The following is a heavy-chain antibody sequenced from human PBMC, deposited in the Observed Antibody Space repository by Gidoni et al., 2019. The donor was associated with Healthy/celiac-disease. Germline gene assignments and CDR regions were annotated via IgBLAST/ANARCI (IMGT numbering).Heavy chain of an antibody. CDR2: ISSSSSTI. D-gene: IGHD4-17*01. V-gene: IGHV3-48*02. CDR3: ARESTVVIGFDY. CDR1: GFTFSSYS. Sequence: EVQLVESGGGLVQPGGSLRLSCAASGFTFSSYSMNWVRQAPGKGLECVSYISSSSSTIYYADSVKGRVTISRDNAKNSLYLQMNSLRDEDTAVYYCARESTVVIGFDYWGQGTLVTVSS. J-gene: IGHJ4*02.